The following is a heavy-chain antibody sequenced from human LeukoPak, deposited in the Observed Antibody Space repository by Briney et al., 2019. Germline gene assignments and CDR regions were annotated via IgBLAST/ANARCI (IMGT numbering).Heavy chain of an antibody. CDR1: GYTLTGYY. J-gene: IGHJ4*02. CDR3: AREGANDDYSNYYFDY. Sequence: ASVKVSCKASGYTLTGYYMHWVRQAPGQGLEWMGWINPNSGGTNYAQKFQGRVTMTRDTSISTAYMELSSLRSDDTAVYYCAREGANDDYSNYYFDYWGQGTLVTVSS. CDR2: INPNSGGT. D-gene: IGHD4-11*01. V-gene: IGHV1-2*02.